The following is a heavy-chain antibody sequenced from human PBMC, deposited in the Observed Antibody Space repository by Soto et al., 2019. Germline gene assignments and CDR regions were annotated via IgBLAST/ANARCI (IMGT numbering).Heavy chain of an antibody. J-gene: IGHJ3*02. D-gene: IGHD3-22*01. Sequence: PGGSLRLSCAASGFSFSSYSMNWVRQAPGKGLEWVAVIWYDGSNKYYADSVKGRFTISRDNSKNTLYLQMNSLRAEDTAVYYCASDASSGAFDIWGQGTMVTVSS. CDR3: ASDASSGAFDI. CDR1: GFSFSSYS. V-gene: IGHV3-33*08. CDR2: IWYDGSNK.